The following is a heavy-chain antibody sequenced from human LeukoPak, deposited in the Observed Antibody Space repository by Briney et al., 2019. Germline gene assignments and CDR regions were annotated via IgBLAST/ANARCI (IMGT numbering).Heavy chain of an antibody. Sequence: PGGSLRLSCAAYGFTFSSYAMSWVRQATGKGLEWVSAISGGGGSTYYADSVKGRFTISRDNSKNTLYLEMNSQTADDTDVYDCAKRSSIISEHFANCDQGSLVTESS. CDR1: GFTFSSYA. J-gene: IGHJ4*02. CDR3: AKRSSIISEHFAN. V-gene: IGHV3-23*01. CDR2: ISGGGGST. D-gene: IGHD3-3*02.